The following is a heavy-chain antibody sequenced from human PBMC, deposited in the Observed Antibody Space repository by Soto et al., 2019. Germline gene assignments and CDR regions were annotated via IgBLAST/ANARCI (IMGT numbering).Heavy chain of an antibody. CDR2: IWYDGSNK. D-gene: IGHD6-19*01. CDR1: GFTFSSYG. V-gene: IGHV3-33*01. J-gene: IGHJ6*02. CDR3: SGEIKVAGTGYYYYGMDV. Sequence: PGGSLRLSCAASGFTFSSYGMHWVRQAPGKGLEWVAVIWYDGSNKYYADSVKGRFTISRDNSKNTLYLQMNSLRAEDTAVYYCSGEIKVAGTGYYYYGMDVWGQGTTVTVSS.